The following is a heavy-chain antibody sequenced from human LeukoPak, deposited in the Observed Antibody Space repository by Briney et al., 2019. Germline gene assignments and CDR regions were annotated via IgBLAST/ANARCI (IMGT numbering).Heavy chain of an antibody. D-gene: IGHD6-19*01. CDR2: IKRRTDGGTT. CDR1: GFTFSDAW. J-gene: IGHJ4*02. CDR3: TTVTGNIAVAGTGDY. V-gene: IGHV3-15*01. Sequence: TGGSLRLSCAASGFTFSDAWMTWVRQAPGKGLEWVGRIKRRTDGGTTDYATPVRGRFTISRDDSQNTLFLQMNSLKTEDTAVYYCTTVTGNIAVAGTGDYWGQGTLVTASS.